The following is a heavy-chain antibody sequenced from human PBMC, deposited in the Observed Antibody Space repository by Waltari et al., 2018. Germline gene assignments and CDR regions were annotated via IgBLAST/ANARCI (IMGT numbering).Heavy chain of an antibody. CDR3: ARENLISRILPYGDAFDI. CDR1: GYPFTGYY. Sequence: QVQLVQSGAEVKKPGASVKVSCKASGYPFTGYYMHWVRQAPGQGLEWMGWINPNSGGTNYAQKFQGRVTMTRDTSISTAYMELSRLRSDDTAVYYCARENLISRILPYGDAFDIWGQGTMVTVSS. CDR2: INPNSGGT. V-gene: IGHV1-2*02. D-gene: IGHD4-17*01. J-gene: IGHJ3*02.